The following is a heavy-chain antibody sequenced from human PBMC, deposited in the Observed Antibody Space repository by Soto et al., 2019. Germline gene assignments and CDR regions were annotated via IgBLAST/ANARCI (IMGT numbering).Heavy chain of an antibody. CDR3: ARMSGTYYVPDY. CDR2: IYHSGST. Sequence: QVQLQESGPRLVEASQTLSLTCTVSNAPITSSGYYWSWVRQPPGKRLEWIGYIYHSGSTFYSPSLQRRLTMSVDTSKNQFSLTLRSVTAADTAVYHCARMSGTYYVPDYWGQGTLVTVSS. D-gene: IGHD1-26*01. CDR1: NAPITSSGYY. V-gene: IGHV4-31*03. J-gene: IGHJ4*02.